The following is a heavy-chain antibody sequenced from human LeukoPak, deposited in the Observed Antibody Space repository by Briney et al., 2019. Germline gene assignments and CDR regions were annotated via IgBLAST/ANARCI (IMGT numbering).Heavy chain of an antibody. CDR1: GGTFSSYA. Sequence: ASVKVSCKASGGTFSSYAISWVRQAPGQGLEWMGGIIPIFGTANYAQKFQGRVTITADKSTSTAYMELSSLRSEDTAVYYCARDKQQLDRSAFDIWGQGTMVTVSS. CDR2: IIPIFGTA. D-gene: IGHD6-13*01. CDR3: ARDKQQLDRSAFDI. V-gene: IGHV1-69*06. J-gene: IGHJ3*02.